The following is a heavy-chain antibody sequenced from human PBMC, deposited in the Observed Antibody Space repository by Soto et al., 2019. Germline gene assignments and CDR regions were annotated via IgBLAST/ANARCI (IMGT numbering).Heavy chain of an antibody. CDR2: ISSSSSAI. CDR1: GFTFSSYE. Sequence: PGGSLRLSCAASGFTFSSYEMSWVRQAPGKGLEWVSYISSSSSAIYYADSVKGRFTISRDNAKNSLYLQMSSLRAEDTAVYYSSRAKNPANVRPIDYWAREPWSPSPQ. J-gene: IGHJ4*02. CDR3: SRAKNPANVRPIDY. V-gene: IGHV3-48*03.